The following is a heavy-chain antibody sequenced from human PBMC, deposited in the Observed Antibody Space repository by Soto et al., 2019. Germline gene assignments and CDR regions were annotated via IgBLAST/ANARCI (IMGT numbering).Heavy chain of an antibody. Sequence: QVQLVQSGAEVKKPGASVKVSCKASGYTFTSYDINWVRQATGQGLEWMGWMNPNSGNTGYAQKFLGRVTMTRNTSISTAYMELSSLRSEDTAVYYCATGYSSSWYYYGMDVWGQGTTVTVSS. D-gene: IGHD6-13*01. J-gene: IGHJ6*02. CDR1: GYTFTSYD. V-gene: IGHV1-8*01. CDR2: MNPNSGNT. CDR3: ATGYSSSWYYYGMDV.